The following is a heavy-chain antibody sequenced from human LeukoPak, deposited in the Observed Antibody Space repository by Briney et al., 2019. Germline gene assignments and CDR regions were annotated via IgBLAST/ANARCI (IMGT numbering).Heavy chain of an antibody. V-gene: IGHV4-30-2*01. Sequence: SETLSLTCTVSGGSVSSGSYSWSWIRQPPGKGLEWIGYIYHSGSTYYNPSLKSRVTISVDRSKNQFSLKLSSVTAADTAVYYCARARGYSDGYPDAFDIWGQGTMVTVSS. CDR2: IYHSGST. CDR3: ARARGYSDGYPDAFDI. CDR1: GGSVSSGSYS. D-gene: IGHD5-18*01. J-gene: IGHJ3*02.